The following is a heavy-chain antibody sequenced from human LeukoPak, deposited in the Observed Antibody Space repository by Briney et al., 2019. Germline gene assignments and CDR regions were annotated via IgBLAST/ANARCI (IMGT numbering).Heavy chain of an antibody. CDR3: VRQLAVPGPGYFDL. CDR2: ISSNGGGP. V-gene: IGHV3-64D*06. D-gene: IGHD6-19*01. CDR1: GFTFSSYA. J-gene: IGHJ2*01. Sequence: PGGSLRLSCSASGFTFSSYAMHWVRQAPGKGLEYVTAISSNGGGPYYADSVKGRFTISRDNSKNTLYLQKSSLRAEDTAVYYCVRQLAVPGPGYFDLWGRGTLVTVSS.